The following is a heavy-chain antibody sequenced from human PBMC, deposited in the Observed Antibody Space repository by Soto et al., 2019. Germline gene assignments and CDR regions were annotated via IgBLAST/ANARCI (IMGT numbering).Heavy chain of an antibody. CDR3: ARGPGYYDSSGYRF. CDR1: GFTFNNYA. D-gene: IGHD3-22*01. Sequence: GGSLRLSCAASGFTFNNYAMTWVRQAPGKGLEWVSTISGSGGSTYYADSVKGRFTISRANSKNTLYLQMNSLRAEDTAVYYCARGPGYYDSSGYRFWGQGTLVTVS. V-gene: IGHV3-23*01. J-gene: IGHJ4*02. CDR2: ISGSGGST.